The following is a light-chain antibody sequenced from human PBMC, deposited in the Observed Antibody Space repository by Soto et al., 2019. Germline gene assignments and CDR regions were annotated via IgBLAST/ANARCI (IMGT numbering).Light chain of an antibody. V-gene: IGKV3-20*01. CDR3: QQQAT. CDR2: AAS. CDR1: RSLSSSY. J-gene: IGKJ2*01. Sequence: EIVLTQSPGTLSLSPGERATLSCRASRSLSSSYVVWYQQKPGQAPRLLIYAASRRATGIPDRFSGSGSATEYTLTSSRLEPEDFAVYYCQQQATFRPGTKMEIK.